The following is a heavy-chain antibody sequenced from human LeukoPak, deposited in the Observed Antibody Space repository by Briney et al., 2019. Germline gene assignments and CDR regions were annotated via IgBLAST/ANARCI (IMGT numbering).Heavy chain of an antibody. D-gene: IGHD5-18*01. CDR2: IKSKTDDGTT. V-gene: IGHV3-15*01. Sequence: GGSLRLSCAASGFTFSNAWMSWVRQAPGKGLEWVGRIKSKTDDGTTDYAAPVKGRFTISRDDSKNTLYLQMNSLKTEDTAVYYCARLQRGYSYGSEYWGQGTLVTVSS. CDR1: GFTFSNAW. J-gene: IGHJ4*02. CDR3: ARLQRGYSYGSEY.